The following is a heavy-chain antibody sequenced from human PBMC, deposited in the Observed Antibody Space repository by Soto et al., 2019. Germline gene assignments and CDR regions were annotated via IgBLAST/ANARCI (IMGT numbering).Heavy chain of an antibody. V-gene: IGHV4-39*01. CDR1: GGSISSSSYY. CDR3: ARQKYSSGWYGDWFDP. CDR2: IYYSGST. J-gene: IGHJ5*02. D-gene: IGHD6-19*01. Sequence: SETLSLTCTVSGGSISSSSYYWGWIRQPPGKGLEWIGSIYYSGSTYYNPSLKSRVTISVDTSKNQFSLKLSSVTAADTAVYYCARQKYSSGWYGDWFDPWGQGTLVTVS.